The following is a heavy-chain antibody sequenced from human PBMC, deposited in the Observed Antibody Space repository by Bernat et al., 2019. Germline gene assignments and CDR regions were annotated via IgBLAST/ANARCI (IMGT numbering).Heavy chain of an antibody. CDR3: ARDESSVVVPAERGWFDP. D-gene: IGHD2-2*01. Sequence: QVQLVQSGAEVKKPGASVKVSCKASGYTFTSYDINWVRQATGQGLEWMGWMNPNSGNTGYAQKFQGRVTMTRNTSISTAYMKLSSLRSEDTAVYYCARDESSVVVPAERGWFDPWGQGTLVTVSS. J-gene: IGHJ5*02. CDR1: GYTFTSYD. V-gene: IGHV1-8*01. CDR2: MNPNSGNT.